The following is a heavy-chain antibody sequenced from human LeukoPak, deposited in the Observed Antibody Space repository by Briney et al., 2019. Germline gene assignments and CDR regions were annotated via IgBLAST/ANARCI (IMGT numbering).Heavy chain of an antibody. D-gene: IGHD6-6*01. V-gene: IGHV3-7*01. CDR1: GFTFNNYW. Sequence: GGSLRLSCAASGFTFNNYWMTWVRQAPGKGLEWVASIRDDGSAKYYVDSVRGRFTISRDNAKNSLYLQMNSLRAEDTAVYYCARARSSYDAFDIWGQGTMVTVSS. CDR3: ARARSSYDAFDI. J-gene: IGHJ3*02. CDR2: IRDDGSAK.